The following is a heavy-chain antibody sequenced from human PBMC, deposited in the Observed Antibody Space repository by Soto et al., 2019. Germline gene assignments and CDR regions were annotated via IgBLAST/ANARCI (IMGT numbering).Heavy chain of an antibody. CDR2: ISSGGTTI. V-gene: IGHV3-48*03. J-gene: IGHJ4*02. Sequence: PGGSLRLSCAASGFTFSSYEMNWVRQAPGKRLEWVSYISSGGTTIYYADSVKGRFTISRGNAKNSLDLQMNSLRADDTAIYYCARALDFWSGYLSDWGQGTLVTVSS. CDR1: GFTFSSYE. CDR3: ARALDFWSGYLSD. D-gene: IGHD3-3*01.